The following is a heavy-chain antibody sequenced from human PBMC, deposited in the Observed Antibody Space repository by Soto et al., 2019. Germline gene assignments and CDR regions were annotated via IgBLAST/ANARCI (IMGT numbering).Heavy chain of an antibody. CDR1: GFTFSSYS. V-gene: IGHV3-48*02. CDR3: ARFYYDSSGYYSYYYGMDV. Sequence: EVQLVESGGGLVQPGGSLRLSCAASGFTFSSYSMNWVRQAPGKGLEWVSYISSSSSTIYYADSVKGRFTISRDNAKNSLYLQMNSLRDEDTAVYYCARFYYDSSGYYSYYYGMDVWGQGTTVTVSS. D-gene: IGHD3-22*01. CDR2: ISSSSSTI. J-gene: IGHJ6*02.